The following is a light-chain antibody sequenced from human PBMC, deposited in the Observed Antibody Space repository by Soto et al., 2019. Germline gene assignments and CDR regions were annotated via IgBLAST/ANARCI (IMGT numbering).Light chain of an antibody. Sequence: QSVLTQPPSVSGAPGQTVTISCTGSSSNIGAPFDVHWYQHLPGTAPKLLIYGNNNRPSGVPDRFSASKSGTSASLAVTGLQAEDEADYYCQSYDSSRRGSVFGGGTKLTVL. V-gene: IGLV1-40*01. CDR2: GNN. CDR3: QSYDSSRRGSV. CDR1: SSNIGAPFD. J-gene: IGLJ3*02.